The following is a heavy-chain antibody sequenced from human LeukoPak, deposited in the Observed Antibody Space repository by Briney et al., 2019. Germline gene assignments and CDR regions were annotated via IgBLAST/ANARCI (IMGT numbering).Heavy chain of an antibody. CDR1: GLTFSSYS. CDR3: ARDGGPCSGGSCYPPYYYGMDV. D-gene: IGHD2-15*01. CDR2: ISSSSSTI. J-gene: IGHJ6*02. V-gene: IGHV3-48*02. Sequence: GGSLRLSCAASGLTFSSYSMNSVRQAPGKWLEWVSYISSSSSTIYYADSVKGRFTISRDNAKNSLYLPMNSLRDEDTAVYYCARDGGPCSGGSCYPPYYYGMDVWGQGTTVTVSS.